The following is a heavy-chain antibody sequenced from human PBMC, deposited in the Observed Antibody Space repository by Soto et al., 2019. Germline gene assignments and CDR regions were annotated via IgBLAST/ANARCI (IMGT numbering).Heavy chain of an antibody. J-gene: IGHJ6*01. D-gene: IGHD3-10*01. CDR3: VGQGIGFLHGLVDV. CDR2: VYDTWST. CDR1: SGPSKSHN. V-gene: IGHV4-59*08. Sequence: QVQVQQSGPGLVKPSETLSLTCTVSSGPSKSHNWGWIRQPPGRGLEWIGYVYDTWSTSYNPSLKSRVTVSADTSTNRISRTLIFVTAADTAVYYCVGQGIGFLHGLVDVWGQGTTVIVSS.